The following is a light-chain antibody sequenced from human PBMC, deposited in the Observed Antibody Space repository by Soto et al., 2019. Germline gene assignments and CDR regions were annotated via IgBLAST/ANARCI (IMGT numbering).Light chain of an antibody. CDR1: QSLVHSDGNTY. V-gene: IGKV2-24*01. CDR3: MQATQFPHYT. J-gene: IGKJ2*01. CDR2: KVS. Sequence: DLVMTQTPLSSPVTRGQPASISCRSSQSLVHSDGNTYLSWLHQRPGQPPRLLIYKVSHRLSGVPDRFSGSGAGTHFTQKISRVEAEDVGVYYCMQATQFPHYTFGQGTKLEIK.